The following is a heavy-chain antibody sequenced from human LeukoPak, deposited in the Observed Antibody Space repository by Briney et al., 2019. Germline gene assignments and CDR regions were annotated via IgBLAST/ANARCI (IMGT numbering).Heavy chain of an antibody. V-gene: IGHV1-3*01. CDR1: GYTFTTYA. J-gene: IGHJ4*02. Sequence: ASVKVSCKASGYTFTTYAVHWVRQAPGQRLEWMGWINAGNGNTKYSQKFQGRVTITRDTSATTVYMELSSLRSEDTAVYYCARDGLTHPFEDFWGQGTLVTVFS. CDR3: ARDGLTHPFEDF. D-gene: IGHD4/OR15-4a*01. CDR2: INAGNGNT.